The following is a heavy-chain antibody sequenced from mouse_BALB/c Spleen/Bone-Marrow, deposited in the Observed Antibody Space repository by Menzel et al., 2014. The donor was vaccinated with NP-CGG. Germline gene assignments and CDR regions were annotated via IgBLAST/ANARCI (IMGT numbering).Heavy chain of an antibody. V-gene: IGHV1-7*01. Sequence: QVQLQQSGAELAKPGASVKMSCKVSGFPSTTYWMHWFKQRPGQGLEWIGYIDPSTGHTEYNQNFKDKATLTADKSSSTAYMQLSSLTSEDSAVYYCARPYRYDKEFAYWGQGTLVTVSA. D-gene: IGHD2-14*01. CDR1: GFPSTTYW. CDR3: ARPYRYDKEFAY. CDR2: IDPSTGHT. J-gene: IGHJ3*01.